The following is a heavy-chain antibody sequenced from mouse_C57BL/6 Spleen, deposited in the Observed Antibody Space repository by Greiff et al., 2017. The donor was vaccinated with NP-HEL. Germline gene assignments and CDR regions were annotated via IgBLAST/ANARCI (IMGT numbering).Heavy chain of an antibody. CDR3: AREGTGNAMDY. V-gene: IGHV5-16*01. D-gene: IGHD4-1*01. J-gene: IGHJ4*01. CDR1: GFTFSDYY. CDR2: INYDGSST. Sequence: DVKLVESEGGLVQPGSSMKLSCTASGFTFSDYYMAWVRQVPEKGLEWVANINYDGSSTYYLDSLKSRFIISRDNAKNILYLQMSSLKSEDTATYYSAREGTGNAMDYWGQGTSVTVSS.